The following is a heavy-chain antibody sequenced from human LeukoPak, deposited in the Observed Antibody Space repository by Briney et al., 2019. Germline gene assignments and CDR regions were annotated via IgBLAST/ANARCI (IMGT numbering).Heavy chain of an antibody. CDR1: GFTFSTFA. CDR3: ATYRQVLLPFES. J-gene: IGHJ4*02. D-gene: IGHD2-8*02. CDR2: IFPSGGEI. V-gene: IGHV3-23*01. Sequence: PGGSLRLSCAASGFTFSTFAMIWARQPPGKVLEWVSSIFPSGGEIHYADSVRGRFTISRDNSKSTLSLQMNSLRAEDTAIYYCATYRQVLLPFESWGQGTLVTVSS.